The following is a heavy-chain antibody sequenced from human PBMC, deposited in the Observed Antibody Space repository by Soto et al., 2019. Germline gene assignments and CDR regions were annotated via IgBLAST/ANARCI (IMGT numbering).Heavy chain of an antibody. D-gene: IGHD3-10*01. J-gene: IGHJ6*04. CDR3: ARLPHYYGSGSYASGLDV. V-gene: IGHV3-48*01. Sequence: PGGSLRLSCAASGFTFSSYSMNWVRQAPGKGLEWVSYISSSSSTIYYADSVKGRFTISRDNAKNSLYLQMNSLRAEDSAVYYCARLPHYYGSGSYASGLDVWGKGTTVTVSS. CDR1: GFTFSSYS. CDR2: ISSSSSTI.